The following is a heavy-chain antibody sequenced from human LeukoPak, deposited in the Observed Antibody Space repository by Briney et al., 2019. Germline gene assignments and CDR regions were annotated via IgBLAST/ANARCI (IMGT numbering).Heavy chain of an antibody. D-gene: IGHD2-2*01. V-gene: IGHV4-61*02. J-gene: IGHJ6*02. CDR2: IYTSGST. CDR1: GGSISSGSYY. CDR3: ARDPIVVVPAAIYYYYGMDV. Sequence: SETLSLTCTVSGGSISSGSYYWSWIRQPAGKGLEWIGRIYTSGSTNYNPSLKSRVTISVDTSKNQFSLKPSSVTAADTAVYYCARDPIVVVPAAIYYYYGMDVWGQGTTVTVSS.